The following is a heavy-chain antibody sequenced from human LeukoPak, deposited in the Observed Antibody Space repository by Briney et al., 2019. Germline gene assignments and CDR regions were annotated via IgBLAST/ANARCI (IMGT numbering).Heavy chain of an antibody. CDR3: TRVQAGRSGLMDV. D-gene: IGHD2-8*02. V-gene: IGHV3-74*01. J-gene: IGHJ6*02. CDR1: GFTLSNYW. CDR2: VDPDGTTT. Sequence: SVGSLRLSCAASGFTLSNYWMHWVRQAPGEGLVWVSRVDPDGTTTNYADSVTGRFTTSRDNAKNTLYLQMNSLRAEDTALYYCTRVQAGRSGLMDVWGRGTTVTVSS.